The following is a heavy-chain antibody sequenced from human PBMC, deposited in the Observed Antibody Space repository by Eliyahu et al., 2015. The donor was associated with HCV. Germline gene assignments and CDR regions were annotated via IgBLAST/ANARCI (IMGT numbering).Heavy chain of an antibody. CDR1: GYTFTSYA. CDR2: INXNXGNP. Sequence: QVQLVQSGSELKKPGASVKVSCKAXGYTFTSYAMNXVRQAPGXGLEWMGWINXNXGNPTYAQGLTGRFAFSLDTSVSTAYLQISSLKAEDTAVYYCARTLGGAVEEPLDSWGQGTLVTVSS. CDR3: ARTLGGAVEEPLDS. V-gene: IGHV7-4-1*02. J-gene: IGHJ4*02. D-gene: IGHD6-19*01.